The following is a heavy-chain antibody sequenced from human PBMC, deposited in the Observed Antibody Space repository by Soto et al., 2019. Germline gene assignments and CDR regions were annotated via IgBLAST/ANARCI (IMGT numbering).Heavy chain of an antibody. D-gene: IGHD2-15*01. CDR1: RFTFSSFA. Sequence: GSLRLSCAASRFTFSSFAMTWVRQAPGKGLEWVSDIGRSGGATEYADPVKGRFTISRDNSKNTLDLQMNSLRAEDTAVYYCAKRYCSGGRCYHFDYWGQGTLVTVS. CDR3: AKRYCSGGRCYHFDY. CDR2: IGRSGGAT. V-gene: IGHV3-23*01. J-gene: IGHJ4*02.